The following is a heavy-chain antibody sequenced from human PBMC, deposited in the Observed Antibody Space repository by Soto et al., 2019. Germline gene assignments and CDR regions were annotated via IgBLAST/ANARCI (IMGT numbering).Heavy chain of an antibody. CDR1: GYSFTNYW. CDR3: AGGGVRGVITRTRDYYYGMDI. D-gene: IGHD3-10*01. J-gene: IGHJ6*02. CDR2: IYPGDSDT. Sequence: GESLKISCKGSGYSFTNYWIGWVRQMPGKGLEWMGIIYPGDSDTRYSPSFQGQVTISADKSISTAYLQWSSLKASDTAMYYCAGGGVRGVITRTRDYYYGMDIWGQGTTVTVSS. V-gene: IGHV5-51*01.